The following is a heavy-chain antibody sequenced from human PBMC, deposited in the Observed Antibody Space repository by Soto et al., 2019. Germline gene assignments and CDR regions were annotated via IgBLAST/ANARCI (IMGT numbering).Heavy chain of an antibody. V-gene: IGHV3-33*01. CDR3: ARYLAAAGLSYYYYGMDV. CDR2: IWYDGSNK. D-gene: IGHD6-13*01. CDR1: GFTFSSYG. J-gene: IGHJ6*01. Sequence: QVQLVESGGGVVQPGRSLRLSCAASGFTFSSYGMHWVRQAPGKGLEWVAVIWYDGSNKYYADSVKGRFTISRDNSKNTLYLQMNSRRAEDRAVYYWARYLAAAGLSYYYYGMDVW.